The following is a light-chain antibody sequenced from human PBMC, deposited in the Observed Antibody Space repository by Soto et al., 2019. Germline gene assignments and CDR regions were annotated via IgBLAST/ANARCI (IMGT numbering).Light chain of an antibody. CDR2: GVS. Sequence: QSVLTQPASVSGSPGQSITISCTGTSSDVGGYNYVSWFQQHPGKAPKFMIYGVSNRPSGVSNRFSGSKSGNTASPTISGLQAEDEADYYCVSYTSSIAWVFGTGTKVTVL. V-gene: IGLV2-14*01. CDR3: VSYTSSIAWV. CDR1: SSDVGGYNY. J-gene: IGLJ1*01.